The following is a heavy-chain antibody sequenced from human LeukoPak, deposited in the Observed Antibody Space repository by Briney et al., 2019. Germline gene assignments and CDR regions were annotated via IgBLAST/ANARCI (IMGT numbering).Heavy chain of an antibody. CDR2: ISAYNGNT. V-gene: IGHV1-18*01. CDR3: ARDWGIAVAGEGGY. Sequence: ASVKVSCKASGYTFTSYGISWVRQAPGQGLEWMGWISAYNGNTNYAQKLQGRVTMTTDTSTSTAYMELRSVRSDDTAVYYCARDWGIAVAGEGGYWGQGTLVTVSS. CDR1: GYTFTSYG. D-gene: IGHD6-19*01. J-gene: IGHJ4*02.